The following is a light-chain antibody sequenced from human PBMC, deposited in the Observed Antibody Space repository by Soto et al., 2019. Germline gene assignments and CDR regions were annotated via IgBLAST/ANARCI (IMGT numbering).Light chain of an antibody. J-gene: IGLJ1*01. CDR3: CSYAGTYTFV. V-gene: IGLV2-11*01. CDR2: DVT. CDR1: NNDVGGYNY. Sequence: QSALTQPASVSGSPGQSVTISCTGTNNDVGGYNYVSWYQQHPGKAPKLMIYDVTDRPSGVPDRFSGSKSGNTAYLTISGLQADDEADYSCCSYAGTYTFVFGTGTKLTVL.